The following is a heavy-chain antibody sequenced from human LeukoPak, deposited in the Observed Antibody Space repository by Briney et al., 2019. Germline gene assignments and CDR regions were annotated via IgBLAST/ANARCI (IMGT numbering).Heavy chain of an antibody. CDR1: EFTFSSYW. Sequence: GGSLRLSCAASEFTFSSYWMSWVRQAPGKGLEWVANIKQDGGQIYYLDSVKGRFTVSRDNAKNSLYLQMNSLRAEDTAVYYCARLGARQMLEYWGQGTLVTVSS. D-gene: IGHD4-17*01. V-gene: IGHV3-7*01. J-gene: IGHJ4*02. CDR3: ARLGARQMLEY. CDR2: IKQDGGQI.